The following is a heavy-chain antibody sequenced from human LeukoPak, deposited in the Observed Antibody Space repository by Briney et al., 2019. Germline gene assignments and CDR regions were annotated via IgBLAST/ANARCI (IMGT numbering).Heavy chain of an antibody. Sequence: GGSLRLSCAASGFTFSSYGMHWVRQAPGKGLEWVAFIRYDGSNKYYADSVKGRFTISRDNSKNTLYLQMNSLRAEDTAVYCCAKDPYSSSYNYFDYWGQGTLVTVSS. CDR1: GFTFSSYG. CDR3: AKDPYSSSYNYFDY. D-gene: IGHD6-6*01. CDR2: IRYDGSNK. J-gene: IGHJ4*02. V-gene: IGHV3-30*02.